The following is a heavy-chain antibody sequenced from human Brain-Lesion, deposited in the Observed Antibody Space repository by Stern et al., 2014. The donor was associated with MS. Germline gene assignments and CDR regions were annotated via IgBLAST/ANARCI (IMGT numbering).Heavy chain of an antibody. CDR3: ARESTGDAFDI. D-gene: IGHD3-10*01. CDR2: IISLLDIA. CDR1: GGTFSSYT. Sequence: VQLVQSGAEVKKPGSSVKVSCKTSGGTFSSYTITWVRQAPGQGLEWMGRIISLLDIADYAQKFQGRVTITADKSTSTAYMELSSLRSEDTAVYYCARESTGDAFDIWAKGQWSPSLQ. J-gene: IGHJ3*02. V-gene: IGHV1-69*09.